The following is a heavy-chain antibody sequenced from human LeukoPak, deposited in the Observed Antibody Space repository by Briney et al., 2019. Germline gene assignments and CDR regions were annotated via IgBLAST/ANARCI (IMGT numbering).Heavy chain of an antibody. Sequence: GASVKVSCKASGGTFSSYAISWVRQAPGQGLEWMGRIIPIFGIANYAQKFQGRVTITADKSTSTAYMELSSLRSEDTAVYYCARAYSSGLISYWGQGTLVTVSS. CDR2: IIPIFGIA. D-gene: IGHD3-22*01. V-gene: IGHV1-69*04. CDR3: ARAYSSGLISY. J-gene: IGHJ4*02. CDR1: GGTFSSYA.